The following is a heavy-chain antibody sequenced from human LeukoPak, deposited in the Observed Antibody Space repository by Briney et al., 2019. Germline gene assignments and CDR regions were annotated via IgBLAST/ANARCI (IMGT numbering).Heavy chain of an antibody. CDR1: GNYW. CDR3: AKDVEVFYVLTDLSPYGMDV. Sequence: GGSLRLSCAASGNYWMHWVRQAPGKGLVWVSHVNSDGSWTSHADSVKGRFTISKDNAKNTVYLQMNSLRAEDTAIYYCAKDVEVFYVLTDLSPYGMDVWGQGTTVTVSS. J-gene: IGHJ6*02. D-gene: IGHD2/OR15-2a*01. V-gene: IGHV3-74*01. CDR2: VNSDGSWT.